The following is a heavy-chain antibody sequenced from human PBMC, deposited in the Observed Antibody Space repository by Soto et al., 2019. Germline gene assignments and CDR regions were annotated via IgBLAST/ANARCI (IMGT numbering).Heavy chain of an antibody. CDR3: ARGRGQDYYDRSGYYGYFDY. CDR1: GGSFSGYY. J-gene: IGHJ4*02. V-gene: IGHV4-34*01. Sequence: PSETLSLTCAVYGGSFSGYYWSWIRQPPGKGLEWIGEINHSGSTNYNPSLKSRVTISVDTSKNQFSLKLSSVTAADTAVYYCARGRGQDYYDRSGYYGYFDYCGQGPLVTVSS. CDR2: INHSGST. D-gene: IGHD3-22*01.